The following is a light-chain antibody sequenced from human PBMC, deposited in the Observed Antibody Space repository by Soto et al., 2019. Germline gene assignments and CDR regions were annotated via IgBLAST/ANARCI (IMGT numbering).Light chain of an antibody. Sequence: IQMTQSPSTLSASVRDTVAITCRASQRVSGYLAWYQQRPGEAPKLLIYDDSTLESGVPSRFSGSGSGTEFTLTISSLQPDDFATYYCQLYYAYSPWTFGQGTKV. CDR3: QLYYAYSPWT. CDR1: QRVSGY. J-gene: IGKJ1*01. CDR2: DDS. V-gene: IGKV1-5*01.